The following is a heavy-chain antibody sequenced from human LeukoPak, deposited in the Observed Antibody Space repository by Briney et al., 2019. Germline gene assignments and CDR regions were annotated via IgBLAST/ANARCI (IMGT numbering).Heavy chain of an antibody. Sequence: PGGSLRLSCAASGFTFSSYWMSWVRQAPGKGLEWVANIKQDGSEKYYVDSVKGRSTISRDNAKNSLYLQMNSLRAEDTAVYYCARSHYDILTGYYNPQSYYYGMDVWGQGTTVTVSS. CDR1: GFTFSSYW. CDR2: IKQDGSEK. D-gene: IGHD3-9*01. CDR3: ARSHYDILTGYYNPQSYYYGMDV. V-gene: IGHV3-7*01. J-gene: IGHJ6*02.